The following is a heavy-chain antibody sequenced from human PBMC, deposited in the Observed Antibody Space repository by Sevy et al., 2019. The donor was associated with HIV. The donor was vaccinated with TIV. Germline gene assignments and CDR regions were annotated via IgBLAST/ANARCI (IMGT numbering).Heavy chain of an antibody. J-gene: IGHJ4*02. Sequence: GGSLRLSCAASGFTFSSYGMHWVRQAPGKGLEWVAVIWFDGSNTFYADSVKGRFTISRDIAENTLHLQMNSLRAEDTALYYCARDLESYNYGAYGPSFIPDYWGQGTVVTVSS. V-gene: IGHV3-33*01. CDR2: IWFDGSNT. CDR3: ARDLESYNYGAYGPSFIPDY. CDR1: GFTFSSYG. D-gene: IGHD3-16*01.